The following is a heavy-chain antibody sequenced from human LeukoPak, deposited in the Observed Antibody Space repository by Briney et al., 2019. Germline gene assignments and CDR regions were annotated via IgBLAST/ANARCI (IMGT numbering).Heavy chain of an antibody. D-gene: IGHD2-2*01. CDR1: GFTFSDHY. Sequence: GGSLRLSCAASGFTFSDHYMNWIRLAPGKGLEWVSSISTSSTYTNYADSVRGRFTISRDNANNSLYLQMNSLRAEDTAVYYCARAQVVPAATYYYYYGMDVWGKGTTVTVSS. CDR3: ARAQVVPAATYYYYYGMDV. J-gene: IGHJ6*04. CDR2: ISTSSTYT. V-gene: IGHV3-11*06.